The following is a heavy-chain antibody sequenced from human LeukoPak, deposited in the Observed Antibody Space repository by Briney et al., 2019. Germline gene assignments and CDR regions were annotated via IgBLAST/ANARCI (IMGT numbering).Heavy chain of an antibody. CDR2: INPNSGGT. D-gene: IGHD6-19*01. J-gene: IGHJ4*02. V-gene: IGHV1-2*02. Sequence: ASVKVPCKAPGYTFSDYYMHWVRQAAGQGLEWMGWINPNSGGTNTAQKFQGRVTMTRDTSISTVYMELSRLTSDDTAVYYCARPTVAGHIKGFDYWGQGSLVTVSS. CDR3: ARPTVAGHIKGFDY. CDR1: GYTFSDYY.